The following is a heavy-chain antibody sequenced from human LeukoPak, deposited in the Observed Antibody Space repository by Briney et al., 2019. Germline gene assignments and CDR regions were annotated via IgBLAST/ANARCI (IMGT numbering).Heavy chain of an antibody. Sequence: GGSLKLSCEASGFTFGNFAMSWVRQVSGKGLEWVSGITGSGGNSYYANSVKGRFTIFRDNSKNMLFLQMNSLRAEDTAIYYCAKAEGHPWPSYCFDYWGRGTLVAVSS. J-gene: IGHJ4*02. CDR1: GFTFGNFA. CDR3: AKAEGHPWPSYCFDY. V-gene: IGHV3-23*01. CDR2: ITGSGGNS. D-gene: IGHD5-12*01.